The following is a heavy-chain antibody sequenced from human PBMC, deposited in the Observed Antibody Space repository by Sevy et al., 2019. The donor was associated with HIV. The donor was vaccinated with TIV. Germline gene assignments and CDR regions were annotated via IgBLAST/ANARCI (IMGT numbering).Heavy chain of an antibody. CDR2: ISYDGSNE. Sequence: GGSLRLSCAASGFTFSSYAMHWVRQAPGKGLEWVAVISYDGSNEYYADSVKGQFTISRDNSKNTLYLQMNSLRAEDTAVYYCARAIVVVPSLDYWGQGTLVTVSS. D-gene: IGHD3-22*01. V-gene: IGHV3-30-3*01. CDR1: GFTFSSYA. CDR3: ARAIVVVPSLDY. J-gene: IGHJ4*02.